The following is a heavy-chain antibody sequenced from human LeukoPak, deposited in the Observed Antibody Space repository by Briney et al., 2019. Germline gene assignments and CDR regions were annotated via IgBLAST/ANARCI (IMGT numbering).Heavy chain of an antibody. V-gene: IGHV4-59*12. CDR1: GGSISPFY. CDR2: IYYTGGT. CDR3: ARPGSCSTTSCYSYFDY. D-gene: IGHD2-2*01. Sequence: SETLSLTCTVSGGSISPFYWNWIRQPPGKGLEWIGYIYYTGGTSYSPSLNSRATISVDTSKNQISLKLNSVTAADTAMYYCARPGSCSTTSCYSYFDYWGPGTLVSVSS. J-gene: IGHJ4*02.